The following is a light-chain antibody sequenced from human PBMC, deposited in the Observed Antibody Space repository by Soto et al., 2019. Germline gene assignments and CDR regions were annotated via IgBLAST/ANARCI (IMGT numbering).Light chain of an antibody. CDR1: KTISNW. CDR2: KAS. J-gene: IGKJ1*01. V-gene: IGKV1-5*03. CDR3: QQYNSYSQT. Sequence: IQMTQSPSTLSASVGDRVTIPCRASKTISNWLGWYQQKPGKAPKLLIYKASTLESGVPSRFSGSGSGTEFTLTISSLQPEDVATYYCQQYNSYSQTFGQGTKVDIK.